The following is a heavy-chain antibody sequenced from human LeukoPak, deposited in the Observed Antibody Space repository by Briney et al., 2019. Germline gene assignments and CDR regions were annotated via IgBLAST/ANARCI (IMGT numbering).Heavy chain of an antibody. Sequence: SETLSLTCTVSGGSISSYYWSWVRQPPGKGLEWIGYIYYSGSTNYNPSLKSRVTISVDTSKNQFSLKLSSVTAADTAVYYCASRDSSGSFVYWGQGTLVTVSS. CDR1: GGSISSYY. CDR3: ASRDSSGSFVY. V-gene: IGHV4-59*01. CDR2: IYYSGST. J-gene: IGHJ4*02. D-gene: IGHD3-22*01.